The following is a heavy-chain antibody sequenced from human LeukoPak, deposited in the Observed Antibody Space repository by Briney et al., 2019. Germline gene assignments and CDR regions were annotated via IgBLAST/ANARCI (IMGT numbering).Heavy chain of an antibody. CDR1: GGTFSSCA. Sequence: ASVKVSCKASGGTFSSCAISWMRHAPGQGHGWMGGIIPIFGTANYAQKFQGRVTITADESTSTAYMELSSLRSEDTAVYYCARSAGPSYYYGMDVWGQGTTVTVSS. D-gene: IGHD6-13*01. CDR3: ARSAGPSYYYGMDV. J-gene: IGHJ6*02. V-gene: IGHV1-69*13. CDR2: IIPIFGTA.